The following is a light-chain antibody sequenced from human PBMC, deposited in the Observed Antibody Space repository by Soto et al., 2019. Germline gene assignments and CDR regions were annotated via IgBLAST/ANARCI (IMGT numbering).Light chain of an antibody. J-gene: IGKJ1*01. CDR1: QTISSNN. CDR3: HQYCSWT. CDR2: GTS. V-gene: IGKV3-20*01. Sequence: EIVLTQSPGTLSVSPGERATLSCRASQTISSNNLAWYQQKPGQAPSLLVYGTSSRATGIQDRFSGSGSGTDFTITISRLEPEDSAIYYWHQYCSWTFCQRTKVEI.